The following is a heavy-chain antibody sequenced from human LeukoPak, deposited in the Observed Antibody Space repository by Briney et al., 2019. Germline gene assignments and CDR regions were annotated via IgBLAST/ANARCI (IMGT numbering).Heavy chain of an antibody. CDR3: ASLDHDFWSGYPYYFDY. CDR2: IYHSGST. V-gene: IGHV4-38-2*02. Sequence: SETLSLTCTVSGYSISSGYYWGWIRQPPGKGLEWIGSIYHSGSTYYNPSLKSRVTISVDTSKNQFSLKLSSVTAADTAVYYCASLDHDFWSGYPYYFDYWGQGTLVTVSS. CDR1: GYSISSGYY. J-gene: IGHJ4*02. D-gene: IGHD3-3*01.